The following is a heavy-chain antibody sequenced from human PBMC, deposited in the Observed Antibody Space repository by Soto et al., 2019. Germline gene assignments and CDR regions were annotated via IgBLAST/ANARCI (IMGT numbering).Heavy chain of an antibody. J-gene: IGHJ4*02. Sequence: PGGSLRLSCAASGFTFSSYAMSWVRQAPGKGLEWVSAISGSGGSTYYADSVKGRFTISRDNSKNTLYLQMNSLRAEDTAVYYCAKGSVVVSSGSHHFDDSGPATRVTVPS. V-gene: IGHV3-23*01. CDR3: AKGSVVVSSGSHHFDD. CDR2: ISGSGGST. CDR1: GFTFSSYA. D-gene: IGHD2-2*01.